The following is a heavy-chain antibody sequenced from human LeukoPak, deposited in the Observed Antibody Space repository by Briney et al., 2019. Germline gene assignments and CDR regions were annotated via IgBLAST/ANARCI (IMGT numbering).Heavy chain of an antibody. CDR2: INSDGSST. V-gene: IGHV3-74*01. CDR1: GFTLSHYW. CDR3: ARRYGGYWASDI. D-gene: IGHD2-21*01. Sequence: PGGSLRLSCAASGFTLSHYWMHWVRQAPGKGLVWVSRINSDGSSTSYADSVKGRFTISRDNAKNTLYLQMNSLRVEDTAVYYCARRYGGYWASDIWGQGTMVTVSS. J-gene: IGHJ3*02.